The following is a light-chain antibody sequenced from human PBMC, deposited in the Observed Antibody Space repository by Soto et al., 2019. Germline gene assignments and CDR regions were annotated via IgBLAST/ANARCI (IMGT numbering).Light chain of an antibody. CDR3: QQLNTYPIA. CDR2: TAS. V-gene: IGKV1-9*01. J-gene: IGKJ5*01. Sequence: DIQLTQSPSFLSASVGDRVIITCRASQGISSYLAWYQQKPGEAPKLLIYTASTLQSGVPSRFSGSGSGTEFPLTISSLQPEDFATYYCQQLNTYPIAFGQGTRLEIK. CDR1: QGISSY.